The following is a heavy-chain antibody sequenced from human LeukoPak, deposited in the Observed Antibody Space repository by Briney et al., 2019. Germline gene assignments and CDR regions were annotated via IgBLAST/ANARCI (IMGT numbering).Heavy chain of an antibody. CDR1: GGSFSGYY. Sequence: SETLSLTCAVYGGSFSGYYWSWIRQPPGKGMKWIGEINHSGSTNYNPSLKSRVTISVDTSKNQFSLKLSSVTAADTAVYYCARAYYDYVWGSYRYYLDYWGQGTLVTVSS. CDR3: ARAYYDYVWGSYRYYLDY. J-gene: IGHJ4*02. D-gene: IGHD3-16*02. CDR2: INHSGST. V-gene: IGHV4-34*01.